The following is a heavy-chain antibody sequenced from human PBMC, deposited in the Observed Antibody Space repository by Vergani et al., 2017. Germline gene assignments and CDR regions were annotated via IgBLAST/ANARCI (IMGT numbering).Heavy chain of an antibody. V-gene: IGHV3-30-3*01. Sequence: QVQLVESGGGVVQPGRSLRLSCAASGFTFSSYAMHWVRQAPGKGLEWVAVISYDGSNKYYADSVKGRFTISRDNSKNTLYLQMNSLRAEDTAVYYCARWGNEKRLDSWGQGTLVTVSS. CDR2: ISYDGSNK. D-gene: IGHD1-1*01. CDR3: ARWGNEKRLDS. J-gene: IGHJ5*01. CDR1: GFTFSSYA.